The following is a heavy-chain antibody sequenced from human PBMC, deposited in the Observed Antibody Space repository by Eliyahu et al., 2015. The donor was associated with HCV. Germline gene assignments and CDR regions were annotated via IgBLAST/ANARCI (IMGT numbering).Heavy chain of an antibody. CDR3: ARDHVVGKYFDY. CDR2: IYYSGST. J-gene: IGHJ4*02. D-gene: IGHD6-19*01. Sequence: QLQLQESGPGLVKPSETLSLTCTVSGGSISSSSYYWGWIRQPPGKGLEWVGSIYYSGSTYYNPSLKSRVTISVDTSKNQFSLNLSSVTAADTAVYYCARDHVVGKYFDYWGQGTLVTVSS. V-gene: IGHV4-39*02. CDR1: GGSISSSSYY.